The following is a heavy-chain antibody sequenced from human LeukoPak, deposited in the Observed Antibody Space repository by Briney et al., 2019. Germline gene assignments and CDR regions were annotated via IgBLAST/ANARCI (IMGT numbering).Heavy chain of an antibody. D-gene: IGHD2-2*01. V-gene: IGHV4-4*09. J-gene: IGHJ3*02. Sequence: SETLSLTCTVFGGSISSYYWSWLRQPPGKGLEWIGYIYTSGSTNYNPSLQSRVTISVDTSKTQFSLKLSSVTAADTAVYFCVKSGPAAGRPDAFDIWGQGTMGTVSS. CDR2: IYTSGST. CDR1: GGSISSYY. CDR3: VKSGPAAGRPDAFDI.